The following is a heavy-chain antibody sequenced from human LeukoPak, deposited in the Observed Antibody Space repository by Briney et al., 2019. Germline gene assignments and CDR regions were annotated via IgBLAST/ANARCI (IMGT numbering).Heavy chain of an antibody. J-gene: IGHJ5*02. CDR2: IYTSGST. D-gene: IGHD7-27*01. CDR1: GGSISSYY. V-gene: IGHV4-4*09. Sequence: SETLSLTYTVSGGSISSYYWSWIRQPPGKGLEWIGYIYTSGSTNYNPSLKSRVTISVDTSKNQFSLKLSSVTAADTAVSYWARRVALGPYNWFDPWGQGTLVTVSS. CDR3: ARRVALGPYNWFDP.